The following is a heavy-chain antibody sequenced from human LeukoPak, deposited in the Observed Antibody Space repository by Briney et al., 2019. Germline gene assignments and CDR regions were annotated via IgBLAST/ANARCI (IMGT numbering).Heavy chain of an antibody. CDR3: AREYHVDTAMGRYYYGMDV. D-gene: IGHD5-18*01. CDR1: GFTVSNNY. CDR2: LYSGGAT. V-gene: IGHV3-66*01. Sequence: PGGSLRLSCAASGFTVSNNYMTWVRQASGKGLEWVSILYSGGATYYTESVKGRFTISRDNSKNTLYLQMNSLRAEDTAVYYCAREYHVDTAMGRYYYGMDVWGQGTTVTVSS. J-gene: IGHJ6*02.